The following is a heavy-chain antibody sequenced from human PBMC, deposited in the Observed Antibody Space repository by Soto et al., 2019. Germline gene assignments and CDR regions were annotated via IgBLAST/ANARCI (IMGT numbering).Heavy chain of an antibody. CDR2: IYYSGST. J-gene: IGHJ4*02. V-gene: IGHV4-59*08. Sequence: SETLSLTFSVFGDFITNDYCLWIRQPPGNALEWIGYIYYSGSTNYNPSLKSRVTISVDTSNSQLSMKLSSVTVADMAVYYCVRHGGDSYGHPYFDYWGQGTLVTVSS. CDR3: VRHGGDSYGHPYFDY. CDR1: GDFITNDY. D-gene: IGHD5-18*01.